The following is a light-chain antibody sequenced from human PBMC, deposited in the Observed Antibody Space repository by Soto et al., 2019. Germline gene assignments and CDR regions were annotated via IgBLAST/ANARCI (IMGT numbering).Light chain of an antibody. V-gene: IGKV1-5*03. CDR3: QQYESYSPWT. J-gene: IGKJ1*01. CDR2: KAS. CDR1: QSISSW. Sequence: DLQMTQSPSTLSASVGDRVTITCRASQSISSWLAWYQQKPGKAPKLLIYKASSLESGVPSRFSGSGSGTEFTLTISSLQPDDFATYYCQQYESYSPWTFGQGAKVDI.